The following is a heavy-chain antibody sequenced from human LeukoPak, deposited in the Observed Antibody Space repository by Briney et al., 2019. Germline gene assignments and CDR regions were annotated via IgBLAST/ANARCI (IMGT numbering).Heavy chain of an antibody. V-gene: IGHV4-30-4*08. CDR3: ARELRYCSGGSCYDYYYYYYMDV. CDR2: IYYSGST. Sequence: SQTLSLTCTVSGGSISSGDYYWSWIRQPPGKGLEWIGYIYYSGSTYYNPSLKSRVTISVDTSKKQFSLKLSSVTAADTAVYYCARELRYCSGGSCYDYYYYYYMDVWGKGTTVTVSS. J-gene: IGHJ6*03. CDR1: GGSISSGDYY. D-gene: IGHD2-15*01.